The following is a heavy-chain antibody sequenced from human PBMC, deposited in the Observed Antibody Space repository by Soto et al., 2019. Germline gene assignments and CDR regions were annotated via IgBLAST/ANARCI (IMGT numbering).Heavy chain of an antibody. D-gene: IGHD3-9*01. CDR1: GYPFTSYG. CDR2: ISAYNGNT. V-gene: IGHV1-18*04. CDR3: ARESLVRYFDWLLFQRPPPDYYGMDV. J-gene: IGHJ6*02. Sequence: GASVKVSCKASGYPFTSYGISWVRQAPGQGLEWMGWISAYNGNTNYAQKLQGRVTMTTDTSTSTAYMELRSLRSDDTAVYYCARESLVRYFDWLLFQRPPPDYYGMDVWGQGTTVTVSS.